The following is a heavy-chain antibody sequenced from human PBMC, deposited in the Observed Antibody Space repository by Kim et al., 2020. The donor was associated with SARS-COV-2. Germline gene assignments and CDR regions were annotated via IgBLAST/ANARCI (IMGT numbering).Heavy chain of an antibody. V-gene: IGHV4-59*01. CDR2: ST. D-gene: IGHD3-22*01. Sequence: STNYSPSLKSRVTISVDTSKNPFSLKLSSVTAADTAVYYCAREYDSSGYNWGQGTLVTVSS. CDR3: AREYDSSGYN. J-gene: IGHJ4*02.